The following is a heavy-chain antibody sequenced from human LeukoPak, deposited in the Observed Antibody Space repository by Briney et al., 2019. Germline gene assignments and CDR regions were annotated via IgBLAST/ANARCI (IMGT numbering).Heavy chain of an antibody. CDR3: ARVGVGVSTFFDY. J-gene: IGHJ4*02. Sequence: ASVKVSCKASGYSFTTYYIHWVRQAPGQGLEWMGMINPRGGSTSYAQKFQGRLTMTRDTSTGTVYMGLSSLRSEDTAVYYCARVGVGVSTFFDYWGQGTLVTVSS. CDR2: INPRGGST. V-gene: IGHV1-46*01. CDR1: GYSFTTYY. D-gene: IGHD1-26*01.